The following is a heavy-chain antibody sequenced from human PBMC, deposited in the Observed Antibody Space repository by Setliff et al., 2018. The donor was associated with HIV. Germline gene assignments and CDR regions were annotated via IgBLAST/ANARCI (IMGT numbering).Heavy chain of an antibody. V-gene: IGHV3-30*03. CDR2: ISYDGTYK. Sequence: GGSLRLSCAASGFTFTDYWMHWVRQAPGKGLEWVALISYDGTYKYYAESVKGRFTISRDNSRNTLYLQMNSLRTEDTAVYYCVRDPIEGSPDYFDYWGQGALVTVSS. CDR3: VRDPIEGSPDYFDY. J-gene: IGHJ4*02. D-gene: IGHD1-26*01. CDR1: GFTFTDYW.